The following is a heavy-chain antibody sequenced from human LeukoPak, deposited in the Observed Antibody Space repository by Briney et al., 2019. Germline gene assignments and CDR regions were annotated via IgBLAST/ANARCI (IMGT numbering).Heavy chain of an antibody. V-gene: IGHV3-33*01. J-gene: IGHJ4*02. CDR2: IWYDGTNE. D-gene: IGHD2/OR15-2a*01. CDR3: ARRVGLSPMIDY. CDR1: GLKFNTYG. Sequence: PGGSRRLSWLASGLKFNTYGMHWFRQPQGGGLEGVAIIWYDGTNENYADSVKGRFTISRDDSENTLYLQMNNVRVEDTALYYCARRVGLSPMIDYWGQGTLVTVSS.